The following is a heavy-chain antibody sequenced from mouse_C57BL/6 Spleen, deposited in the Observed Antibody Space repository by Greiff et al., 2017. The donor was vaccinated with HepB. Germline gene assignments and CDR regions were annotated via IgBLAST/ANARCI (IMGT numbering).Heavy chain of an antibody. CDR2: IRLKSDNYAT. CDR1: GFTFSNYW. CDR3: TGVYDGYLGYFDY. V-gene: IGHV6-3*01. Sequence: EVKVEESGGGLVQPGGSMKLSCVASGFTFSNYWMNWVRQSPEKGLEWVAQIRLKSDNYATHYAESVKGRFTISRDDSKSSVYLQMNNLRAEDTGIYYCTGVYDGYLGYFDYWGQGTTLTVSS. J-gene: IGHJ2*01. D-gene: IGHD2-3*01.